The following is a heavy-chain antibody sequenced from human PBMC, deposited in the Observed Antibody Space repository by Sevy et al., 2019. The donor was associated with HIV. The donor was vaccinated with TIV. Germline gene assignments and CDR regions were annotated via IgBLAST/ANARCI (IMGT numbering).Heavy chain of an antibody. D-gene: IGHD5-18*01. J-gene: IGHJ4*02. V-gene: IGHV3-15*01. CDR2: IKSKTDGGTG. CDR1: GFTFTNTW. CDR3: TTGATYNRYGYMRPYFFDY. Sequence: GGSLRLSCAASGFTFTNTWMSWVRQAPGKGLEWVGRIKSKTDGGTGDYAAPVKGRFSISRDDSNTTLYLQTNSLKTEDIAVLYCTTGATYNRYGYMRPYFFDYWGQGTLVTVSS.